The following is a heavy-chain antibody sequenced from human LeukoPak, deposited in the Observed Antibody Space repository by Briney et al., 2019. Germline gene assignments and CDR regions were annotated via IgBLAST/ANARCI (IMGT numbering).Heavy chain of an antibody. J-gene: IGHJ3*02. CDR3: ARTPRGYNYANGVFDI. Sequence: ASVKVSCKASGYTFTGYYLHWVRQAPGHGFEWMGWINPTSGGTNYAQKFEGRVTMTRDTSISTAYMGLSRLRSDDTAVYYCARTPRGYNYANGVFDIWGQGTMVTVSS. V-gene: IGHV1-2*02. CDR1: GYTFTGYY. D-gene: IGHD5-12*01. CDR2: INPTSGGT.